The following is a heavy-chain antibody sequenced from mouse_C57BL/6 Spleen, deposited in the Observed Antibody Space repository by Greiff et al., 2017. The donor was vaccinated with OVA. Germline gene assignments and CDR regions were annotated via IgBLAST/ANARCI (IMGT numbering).Heavy chain of an antibody. J-gene: IGHJ2*01. CDR3: ARGVYGSSSYYFDY. CDR1: GYAFSSYW. Sequence: QVQLQQSGAELVKPGASVKISCKASGYAFSSYWMNWVKQRPGKGLEWIGQIYPGDGDTNYNGKFKGKATLTADKSSSTAYMQLSSMTSEDSAVYFCARGVYGSSSYYFDYWGQGTTLTVSS. CDR2: IYPGDGDT. V-gene: IGHV1-80*01. D-gene: IGHD1-1*01.